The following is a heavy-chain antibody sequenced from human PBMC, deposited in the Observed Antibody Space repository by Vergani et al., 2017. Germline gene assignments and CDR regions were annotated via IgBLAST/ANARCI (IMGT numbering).Heavy chain of an antibody. V-gene: IGHV1-18*01. J-gene: IGHJ5*02. CDR1: GYTFTSYG. D-gene: IGHD6-19*01. Sequence: QVQLVQSGAEVKKPGDSVKVSCKASGYTFTSYGISWVGQAPGQGLEWMGWIRAYNGNTNYAQKLQGRDTMTTDTSTSTAYMELRSLRSDDTAVYYCARDWYSSGWTDWFDPWNQGTLVTVSS. CDR3: ARDWYSSGWTDWFDP. CDR2: IRAYNGNT.